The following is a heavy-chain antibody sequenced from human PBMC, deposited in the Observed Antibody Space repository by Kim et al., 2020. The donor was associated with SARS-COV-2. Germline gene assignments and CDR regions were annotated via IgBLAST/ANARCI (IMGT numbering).Heavy chain of an antibody. J-gene: IGHJ4*02. CDR1: GFTFSNYA. Sequence: GGSLRLSCASSGFTFSNYAMNWVRQAPETGLEWVSGISHSGSNTYYADSVKGRFTIFRDNSKNTLYLQMNSLRADDTAVYYCAKVKDSNDNYHFDYWGQGTLVTVSS. D-gene: IGHD3-22*01. CDR2: ISHSGSNT. CDR3: AKVKDSNDNYHFDY. V-gene: IGHV3-23*01.